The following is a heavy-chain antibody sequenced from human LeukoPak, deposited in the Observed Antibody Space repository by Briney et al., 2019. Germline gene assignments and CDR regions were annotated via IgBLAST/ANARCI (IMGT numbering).Heavy chain of an antibody. V-gene: IGHV1-18*01. J-gene: IGHJ4*02. CDR1: GYTFTSYG. CDR3: ARDEYSSSWYYFDC. D-gene: IGHD6-13*01. Sequence: ASVKVSCKASGYTFTSYGISWVRQAPGQGLEWMGWISAYNGNTNYAQKLQGRVTMTTDTSTSTAYMELRSLRSDDTAVYYCARDEYSSSWYYFDCWGQGTLVTVSS. CDR2: ISAYNGNT.